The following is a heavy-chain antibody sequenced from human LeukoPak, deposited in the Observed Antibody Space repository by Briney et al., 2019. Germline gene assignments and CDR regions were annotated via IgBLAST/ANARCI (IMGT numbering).Heavy chain of an antibody. CDR2: LYSGGDT. CDR3: ARMWVMDREPGSFDY. CDR1: GFTVSGNY. J-gene: IGHJ4*02. Sequence: PGGSLRLSCAMSGFTVSGNYMGWVRQAPGKGLEWVSTLYSGGDTYYADSVKGRFTISRDNSKNSLYLQMNSLRAEDTAVYYCARMWVMDREPGSFDYWGQGTLVTVSS. V-gene: IGHV3-53*01. D-gene: IGHD2-8*01.